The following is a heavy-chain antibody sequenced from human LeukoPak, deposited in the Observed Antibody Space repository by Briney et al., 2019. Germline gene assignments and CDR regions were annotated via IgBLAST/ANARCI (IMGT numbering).Heavy chain of an antibody. J-gene: IGHJ4*02. V-gene: IGHV5-51*01. CDR2: IYPGDSDT. Sequence: GESLKISCKGSGYSFISYWIGWVRQMPGKGLEWMGIIYPGDSDTRYSPSFQGQVTISADKSISTAYLQWSSLKASDTAMYYCARSTYYYDSSGYYPDRSFDYWGQGTLVTVSS. CDR1: GYSFISYW. D-gene: IGHD3-22*01. CDR3: ARSTYYYDSSGYYPDRSFDY.